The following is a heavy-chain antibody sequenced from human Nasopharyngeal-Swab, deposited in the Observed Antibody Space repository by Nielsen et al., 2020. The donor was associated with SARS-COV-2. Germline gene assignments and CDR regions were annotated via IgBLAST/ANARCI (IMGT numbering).Heavy chain of an antibody. CDR1: GGTFSSYA. D-gene: IGHD5-18*01. CDR2: IIPIFGTA. CDR3: ARVTAMAEGYYYGMDA. Sequence: SVKVSCKASGGTFSSYAISWVRQAPGQGLEWMGGIIPIFGTANYAQKFQGRVTITADESTSTAYMELSSLRSEDTAVYYCARVTAMAEGYYYGMDAWGQGTTVTVSS. V-gene: IGHV1-69*13. J-gene: IGHJ6*02.